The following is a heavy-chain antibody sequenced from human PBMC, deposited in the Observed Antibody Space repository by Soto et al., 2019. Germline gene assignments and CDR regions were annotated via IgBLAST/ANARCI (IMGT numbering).Heavy chain of an antibody. CDR3: ARGGGGNDYVWGSYRPFDF. CDR2: INYSGNT. V-gene: IGHV4-34*01. Sequence: QVHLQQWGAGVLKPSETLSLTCAVYGESFRDYYWSWIRQPPGMGLEWIGEINYSGNTNYNPSLKSRVTISLDTFKNQFSLKLSSVTAADTAVYYCARGGGGNDYVWGSYRPFDFWGQGTLVTVSS. D-gene: IGHD3-16*02. J-gene: IGHJ4*02. CDR1: GESFRDYY.